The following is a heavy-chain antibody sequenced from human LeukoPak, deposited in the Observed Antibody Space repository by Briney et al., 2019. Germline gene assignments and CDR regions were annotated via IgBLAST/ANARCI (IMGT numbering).Heavy chain of an antibody. CDR1: GFTFSSYS. D-gene: IGHD6-19*01. Sequence: SGGSLRLSCAASGFTFSSYSMNWVRQGPGKGLEWVSYISGSIGTIYYADSVKGRFTISRDNAKNSLYLQMNSLRDADTAVYYCARDLAGRLSGHDCYYGMGVWGQGTTVTVS. CDR2: ISGSIGTI. V-gene: IGHV3-48*02. CDR3: ARDLAGRLSGHDCYYGMGV. J-gene: IGHJ6*02.